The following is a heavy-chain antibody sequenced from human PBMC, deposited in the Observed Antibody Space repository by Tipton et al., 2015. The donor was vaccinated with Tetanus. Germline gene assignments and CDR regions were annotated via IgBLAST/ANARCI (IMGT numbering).Heavy chain of an antibody. CDR1: RNTFTGYY. Sequence: QVQLVQSGPEVKKPGASVKVSCQASRNTFTGYYMHWVRQAPGQGLEWMGIINPSDGSTRHAQKFQGRVTMTRDTSTSTVYMELSSLRSEDTAVYYCARDLRVVVAATPVSYYYGMDVWGQGTTVTVSS. J-gene: IGHJ6*02. D-gene: IGHD2-15*01. CDR3: ARDLRVVVAATPVSYYYGMDV. CDR2: INPSDGST. V-gene: IGHV1-46*01.